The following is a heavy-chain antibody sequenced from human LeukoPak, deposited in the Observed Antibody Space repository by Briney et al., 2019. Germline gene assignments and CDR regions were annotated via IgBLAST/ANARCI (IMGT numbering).Heavy chain of an antibody. CDR1: GYTFTTYS. CDR2: ISVNNGGT. D-gene: IGHD2-2*01. V-gene: IGHV1-18*01. J-gene: IGHJ1*01. CDR3: ATATQPRGYFLH. Sequence: GASVTVSCKASGYTFTTYSLAWARQAPGQSLEWMGWISVNNGGTNYAQSFQDRVTLTRDTSTNTAYLELRGLRSDDTAIIYCATATQPRGYFLHWGQGTLVTVSS.